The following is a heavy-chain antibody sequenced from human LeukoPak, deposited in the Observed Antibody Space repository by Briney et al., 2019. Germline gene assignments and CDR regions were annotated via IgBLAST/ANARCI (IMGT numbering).Heavy chain of an antibody. D-gene: IGHD3-3*01. J-gene: IGHJ4*02. Sequence: SQTLSLTCAVSGGSVTSTNWWTWVRQPPGKGLEWIGEVHLDGRTNYNPSLTGRLTLSVDLYENHISLKLTSVTAADTAVYYCAREGGFYRPLDYLGQGTLVTVSS. CDR3: AREGGFYRPLDY. CDR2: VHLDGRT. CDR1: GGSVTSTNW. V-gene: IGHV4-4*02.